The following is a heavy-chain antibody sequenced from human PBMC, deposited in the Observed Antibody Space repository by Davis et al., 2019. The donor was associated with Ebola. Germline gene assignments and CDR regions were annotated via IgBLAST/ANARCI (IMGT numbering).Heavy chain of an antibody. Sequence: PGGSLRLSCAASGFTFSSYSMNWVRQAPGKGLEWVSSISSSSSYIYYADSVKGRFTISRDNAKNSLYLQMNSLRAEDTAVYYCARGPFIVVVPAAIPGAFDPWGQGTLVTVSS. V-gene: IGHV3-21*01. CDR3: ARGPFIVVVPAAIPGAFDP. CDR2: ISSSSSYI. J-gene: IGHJ5*02. D-gene: IGHD2-2*01. CDR1: GFTFSSYS.